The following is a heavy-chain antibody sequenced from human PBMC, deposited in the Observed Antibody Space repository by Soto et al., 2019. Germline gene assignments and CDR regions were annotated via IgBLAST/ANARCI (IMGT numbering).Heavy chain of an antibody. V-gene: IGHV3-66*01. CDR3: ARDHGGVAWGY. Sequence: EVQLVESGGGLVQPGGSLRLSCAASGFTVSSNYMSWVRHAPGKGLEWVSVIYSGGSTYYADSVKGRFTISRDNSKNTLYRQMNSLRAEDTAVYNCARDHGGVAWGYWGQGTLVTVSS. J-gene: IGHJ4*02. CDR2: IYSGGST. D-gene: IGHD3-16*01. CDR1: GFTVSSNY.